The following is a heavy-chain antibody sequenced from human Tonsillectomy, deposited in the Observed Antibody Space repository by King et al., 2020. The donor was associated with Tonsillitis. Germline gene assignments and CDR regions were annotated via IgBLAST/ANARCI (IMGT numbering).Heavy chain of an antibody. D-gene: IGHD6-19*01. CDR1: GFTFSSYG. CDR2: ISYGGSNK. CDR3: AKPIAVAGTRGYFQH. V-gene: IGHV3-30*18. Sequence: VQLVESVGGVVQPGRSLRLSCAASGFTFSSYGMHWVRQAPGKGLEWVAVISYGGSNKYYADSVKGRFTISRDNSKNTLYLQMNSLRAEDTAVYYCAKPIAVAGTRGYFQHWGQGTLVTVSS. J-gene: IGHJ1*01.